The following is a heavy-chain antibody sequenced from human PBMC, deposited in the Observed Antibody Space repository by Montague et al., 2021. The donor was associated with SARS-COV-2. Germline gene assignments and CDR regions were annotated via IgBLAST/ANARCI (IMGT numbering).Heavy chain of an antibody. CDR1: GDSVSSRTVA. D-gene: IGHD6-19*01. Sequence: CAISGDSVSSRTVAWNWLRQSPAGRLEGLERTYFRASCYKDYALSVKSRLNIQPDSAKNQFSLQLTSVTPEDTAIYYCARQDTSGWLTFDYWGQGILVTVSS. V-gene: IGHV6-1*01. CDR2: TYFRASCYK. CDR3: ARQDTSGWLTFDY. J-gene: IGHJ4*02.